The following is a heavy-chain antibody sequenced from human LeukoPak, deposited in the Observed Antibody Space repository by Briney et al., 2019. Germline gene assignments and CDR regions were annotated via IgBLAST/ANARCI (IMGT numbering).Heavy chain of an antibody. CDR3: ARKVVAATPNWFDP. CDR2: INHSGST. J-gene: IGHJ5*02. CDR1: GGSFSGYY. Sequence: SETLSLTCAVYGGSFSGYYWSWIRQPPGKGLEWIGEINHSGSTNYNPSLKSRVTISVDTSKNQFSLKLSSVTAADTAVYYCARKVVAATPNWFDPWGQGTLVTVSS. V-gene: IGHV4-34*01. D-gene: IGHD2-15*01.